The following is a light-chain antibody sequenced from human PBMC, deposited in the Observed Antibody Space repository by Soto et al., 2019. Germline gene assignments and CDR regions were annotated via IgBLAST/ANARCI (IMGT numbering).Light chain of an antibody. CDR1: QSISSY. CDR2: AAS. CDR3: QQLNSYPIT. J-gene: IGKJ5*01. Sequence: DIQMTQSPSSLSASVGDRVTITCRASQSISSYLNWYQQKPGNAPKSLIYAASTLQSGVPSRFSGSRSGTEFTLTISSLQPEDFATYYCQQLNSYPITFGQGTRLEIK. V-gene: IGKV1-9*01.